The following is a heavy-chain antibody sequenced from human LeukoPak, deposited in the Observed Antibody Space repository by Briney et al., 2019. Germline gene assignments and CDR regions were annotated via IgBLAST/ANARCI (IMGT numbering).Heavy chain of an antibody. CDR1: GYSISSGYY. Sequence: PSETLSLTCTVSGYSISSGYYWGWIRQPPGKGLEWIGSIYHSGSTYYNPSLKSRVTISVDTSKNQFSLKLSSVTAADTAVYYCAREGLIVGASYYYYYGMDVWGQGTTVTVS. J-gene: IGHJ6*02. CDR3: AREGLIVGASYYYYYGMDV. CDR2: IYHSGST. D-gene: IGHD1-26*01. V-gene: IGHV4-38-2*02.